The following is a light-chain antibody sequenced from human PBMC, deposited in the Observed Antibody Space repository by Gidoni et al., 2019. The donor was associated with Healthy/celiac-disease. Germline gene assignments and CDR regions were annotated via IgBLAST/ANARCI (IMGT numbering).Light chain of an antibody. Sequence: DIQLTQSPSFLSASVGDRVTITCRASQGISSYLAWYQQKPVKAPKLLIYAASTLQSGVPSRFSGSGSGTEFTLTISSLQPEDFATYYCQQLNSYPMYTFGQGTKLEIK. V-gene: IGKV1-9*01. CDR3: QQLNSYPMYT. CDR1: QGISSY. CDR2: AAS. J-gene: IGKJ2*01.